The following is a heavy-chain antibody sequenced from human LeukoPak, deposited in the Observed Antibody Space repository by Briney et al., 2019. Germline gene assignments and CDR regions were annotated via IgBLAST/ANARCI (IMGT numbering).Heavy chain of an antibody. CDR3: ARDWRDGPLDAFDI. J-gene: IGHJ3*02. Sequence: ASVKVSCKASGYTFTSNHIHWVRQAPGQGLEWMGGIIPIFGTANYAQKFQGRVTITADESTSTAYMELSSLRSEDTAVYYCARDWRDGPLDAFDIWGQGTMVTVSS. D-gene: IGHD3-3*01. CDR1: GYTFTSNH. V-gene: IGHV1-69*13. CDR2: IIPIFGTA.